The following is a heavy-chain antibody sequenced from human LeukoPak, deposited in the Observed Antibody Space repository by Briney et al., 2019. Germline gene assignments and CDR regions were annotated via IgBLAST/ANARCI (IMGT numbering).Heavy chain of an antibody. Sequence: GSLRLSCAASGFTFSSYGMSWVRQAPGKGLEWVSAISGSGGSTYYADSVKGRFTISRDNSKNTLYLQMNSLRAEDTAVYYCAKPNDSSGYYYNYFDYWGQGTLVTVSS. CDR2: ISGSGGST. V-gene: IGHV3-23*01. D-gene: IGHD3-22*01. J-gene: IGHJ4*02. CDR3: AKPNDSSGYYYNYFDY. CDR1: GFTFSSYG.